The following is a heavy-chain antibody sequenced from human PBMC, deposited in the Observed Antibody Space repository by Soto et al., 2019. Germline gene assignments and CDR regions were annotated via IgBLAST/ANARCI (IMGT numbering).Heavy chain of an antibody. D-gene: IGHD3-10*01. J-gene: IGHJ5*01. Sequence: PSETLSLTCTVSGGSVRSSTYCVCWIRQPPGKGVEWVGYIYYRGRTSYNPSLKSRVTIAVDTSKNQFSLKLTSVTAADTAVYYCAYHRACYGNTGVSGEFDSWGQGTLVTVSS. CDR1: GGSVRSSTYC. V-gene: IGHV4-61*01. CDR2: IYYRGRT. CDR3: AYHRACYGNTGVSGEFDS.